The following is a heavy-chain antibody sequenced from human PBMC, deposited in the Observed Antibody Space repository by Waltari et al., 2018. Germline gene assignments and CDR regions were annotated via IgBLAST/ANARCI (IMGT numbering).Heavy chain of an antibody. CDR1: GFTVSSNY. CDR2: IYSGGST. Sequence: EVQLVESGGGLIQPGGSLRLSCAASGFTVSSNYMSWVRQAPGKGLWWVSVIYSGGSTYYADSVKGRFTISRDNSKNTLYLQMNSLRAEDTAVYYCASSGGSYSRLVDYWGQGTLVTVSS. D-gene: IGHD1-26*01. CDR3: ASSGGSYSRLVDY. V-gene: IGHV3-53*01. J-gene: IGHJ4*02.